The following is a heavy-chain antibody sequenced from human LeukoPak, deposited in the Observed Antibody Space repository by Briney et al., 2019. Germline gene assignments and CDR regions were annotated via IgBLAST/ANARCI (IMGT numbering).Heavy chain of an antibody. CDR2: LSGSGTTS. J-gene: IGHJ4*02. CDR1: GFTFSSYG. V-gene: IGHV3-23*01. D-gene: IGHD3-22*01. Sequence: GGSLRLSCAAFGFTFSSYGMNWVRQAPGKGLEWVSALSGSGTTSFYADSVKGRFTISRDNSKNTLFLQMNSLRAEDTAVYYCARAVYDTSGHYYYYFDYWGQGTLVTVSS. CDR3: ARAVYDTSGHYYYYFDY.